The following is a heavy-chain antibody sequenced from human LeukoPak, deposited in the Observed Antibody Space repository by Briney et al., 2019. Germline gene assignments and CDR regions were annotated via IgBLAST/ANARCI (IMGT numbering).Heavy chain of an antibody. CDR2: IAGSDTTT. D-gene: IGHD3-22*01. J-gene: IGHJ4*02. CDR1: GFALSAYE. Sequence: GGSLRLSCLASGFALSAYEMNWVRQAPGKGLEWVSYIAGSDTTTYYADSVKGRFTIFRDNAKNSLYLQMNSLRAEDAALYYCTTLGYHLDSWGQGTLVTVSS. V-gene: IGHV3-48*03. CDR3: TTLGYHLDS.